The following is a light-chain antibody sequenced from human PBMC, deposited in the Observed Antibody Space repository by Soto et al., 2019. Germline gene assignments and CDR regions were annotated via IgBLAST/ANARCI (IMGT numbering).Light chain of an antibody. Sequence: QSALTQPASVSGSPGQSITISCTGTSSDVGGYNYVSWYQQHPGKAPKLMIYEVSNRPSGVSNRFSGSTSGNTASLTIAGLQAEDEANYYCSSYTSSSTRVFGGGTKRTVL. CDR1: SSDVGGYNY. CDR2: EVS. J-gene: IGLJ3*02. V-gene: IGLV2-14*01. CDR3: SSYTSSSTRV.